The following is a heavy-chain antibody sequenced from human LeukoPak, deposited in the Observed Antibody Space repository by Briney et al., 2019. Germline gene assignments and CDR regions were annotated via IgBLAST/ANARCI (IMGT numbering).Heavy chain of an antibody. D-gene: IGHD3-22*01. CDR1: GFTFSNAW. Sequence: GGSLRLSCAASGFTFSNAWMSWVRQAPGKGLEWVGRIKTKTDGGTTDYAAPVKGRFTISRDDSKNTLYLLMNSLKTEDTAVYYCTTPYHAYYDSSGYYNYWGQGTLVTVSP. V-gene: IGHV3-15*01. J-gene: IGHJ4*02. CDR3: TTPYHAYYDSSGYYNY. CDR2: IKTKTDGGTT.